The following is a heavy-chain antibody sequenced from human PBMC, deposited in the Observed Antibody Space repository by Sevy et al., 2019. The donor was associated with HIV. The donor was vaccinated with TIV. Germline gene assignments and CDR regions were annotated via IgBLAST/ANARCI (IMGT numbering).Heavy chain of an antibody. D-gene: IGHD1-1*01. CDR1: GGSISSGSYY. CDR3: ARVDNRYYYYYMDV. J-gene: IGHJ6*03. Sequence: SETLSLTCTVSGGSISSGSYYWSWIRQPAGKGLEWIGRIYTSGSTNYNPSLKSRVTISVDTSKNQFSLKLSSVTAADTAVYYCARVDNRYYYYYMDVWGKGTTVTVSS. V-gene: IGHV4-61*02. CDR2: IYTSGST.